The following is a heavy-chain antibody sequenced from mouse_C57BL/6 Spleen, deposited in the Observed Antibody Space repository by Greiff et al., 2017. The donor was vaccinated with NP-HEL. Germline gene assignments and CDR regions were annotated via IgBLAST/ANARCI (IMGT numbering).Heavy chain of an antibody. J-gene: IGHJ2*01. CDR1: GFNIKDDY. CDR2: IDPENGDT. D-gene: IGHD2-5*01. CDR3: TLYSNYYFDY. Sequence: EVQLKESGAELVRPGASVKLSCTASGFNIKDDYMHWVKQRPEQGLEWIGWIDPENGDTEYASKFQGKATITADTSSNTAYLQLSSLTSEDTAVYYCTLYSNYYFDYWGQGTTLTVSS. V-gene: IGHV14-4*01.